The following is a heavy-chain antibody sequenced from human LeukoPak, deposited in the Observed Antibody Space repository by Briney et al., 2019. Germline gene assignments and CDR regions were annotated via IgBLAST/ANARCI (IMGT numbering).Heavy chain of an antibody. Sequence: SETLSLTCTVSGGSVSNSNYYWSWIRQPPGKELEWLAYIYYSVSTNYNPSVKSRVTISVDTSRNQFSLKLSSVTAADTAVYYCARAFYCSGGSCYPYGMDVWGQGTTVTVSS. V-gene: IGHV4-61*01. CDR3: ARAFYCSGGSCYPYGMDV. J-gene: IGHJ6*02. D-gene: IGHD2-15*01. CDR2: IYYSVST. CDR1: GGSVSNSNYY.